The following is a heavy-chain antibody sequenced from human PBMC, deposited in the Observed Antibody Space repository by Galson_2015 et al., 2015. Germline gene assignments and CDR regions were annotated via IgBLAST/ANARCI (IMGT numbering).Heavy chain of an antibody. CDR3: VKDTYSSGWYWNFQH. D-gene: IGHD6-19*01. V-gene: IGHV3-64D*06. J-gene: IGHJ1*01. Sequence: SLRLSCAASGFTFSSYAMHWVRQAPGKGLEYVSAISSNGGSTYYADSVKGRFTISRDNSKNTLYLQMSSLRAEDTAVYYCVKDTYSSGWYWNFQHWGQGTLVTVSS. CDR2: ISSNGGST. CDR1: GFTFSSYA.